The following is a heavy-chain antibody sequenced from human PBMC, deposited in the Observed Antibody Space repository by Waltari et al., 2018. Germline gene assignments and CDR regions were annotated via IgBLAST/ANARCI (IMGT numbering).Heavy chain of an antibody. CDR2: IYPGDSDT. D-gene: IGHD2-2*01. Sequence: EVQLVQSGAEVKKPGESLKISCKGSGYSFTSYWIGWVRQMPGKGLEWVVIIYPGDSDTRYSPSFQGKVTISADKSISTAYLQWSSLKASDTAMYYCARHSDIVVVPAASDAFDIWGQGTMVTVSS. J-gene: IGHJ3*02. CDR3: ARHSDIVVVPAASDAFDI. CDR1: GYSFTSYW. V-gene: IGHV5-51*01.